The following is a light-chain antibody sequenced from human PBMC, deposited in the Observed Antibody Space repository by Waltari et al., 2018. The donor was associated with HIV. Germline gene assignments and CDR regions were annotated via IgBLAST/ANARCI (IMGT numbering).Light chain of an antibody. V-gene: IGKV4-1*01. J-gene: IGKJ1*01. CDR1: QSLLYSSNNKNF. Sequence: DIVMTQSPDSLAVSLGERATINCKSSQSLLYSSNNKNFLAWYQQKPRQPPKLLIYWASIRESGVPYRFSASGSGTDFTLTINSLQAEDVAVYYCQQYYNTLWTFGQGTKVEIK. CDR3: QQYYNTLWT. CDR2: WAS.